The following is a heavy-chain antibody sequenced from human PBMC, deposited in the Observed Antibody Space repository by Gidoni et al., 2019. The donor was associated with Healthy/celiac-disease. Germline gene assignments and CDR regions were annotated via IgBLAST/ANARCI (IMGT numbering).Heavy chain of an antibody. Sequence: QVQLVESGGGVVQPGRSLRLSCAASGFTFSSYAMHWVRQAPGKGLEWVAVISDDGSNKYYADSVKGRFTISRDNSKNTLYLQMNSLRAEDTAVYYCARVGDYSYGAFGYWGQGTLVTVSS. J-gene: IGHJ4*02. CDR1: GFTFSSYA. CDR2: ISDDGSNK. V-gene: IGHV3-30-3*01. CDR3: ARVGDYSYGAFGY. D-gene: IGHD5-18*01.